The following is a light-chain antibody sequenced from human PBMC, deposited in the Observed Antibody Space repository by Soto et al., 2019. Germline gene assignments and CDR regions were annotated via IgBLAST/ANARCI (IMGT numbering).Light chain of an antibody. Sequence: DIAMTQSPDSLAVSLGERATINCKSSQSVLHSSNNKNYLAWYQQKPGQPPKLLIYWASTRESGVPDRFSGSGSGTDFTLTISSLQAEDVAVYYCQQYYSIPQTFGQGTKVEIK. CDR2: WAS. CDR1: QSVLHSSNNKNY. CDR3: QQYYSIPQT. V-gene: IGKV4-1*01. J-gene: IGKJ1*01.